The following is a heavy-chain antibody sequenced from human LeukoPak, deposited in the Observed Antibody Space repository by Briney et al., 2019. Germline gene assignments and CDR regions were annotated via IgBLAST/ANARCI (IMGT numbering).Heavy chain of an antibody. D-gene: IGHD4-23*01. V-gene: IGHV3-48*04. CDR2: ISSSSSTI. J-gene: IGHJ4*02. Sequence: AGGSLRLSCAASGFTFSSYNMNWVRQAPGKGLEWISYISSSSSTIYYADSVKGRFTVSRDNAKNSLSLQMNSLRPEDTAIYYCARDGATFVTYWGQGTLVTVSS. CDR3: ARDGATFVTY. CDR1: GFTFSSYN.